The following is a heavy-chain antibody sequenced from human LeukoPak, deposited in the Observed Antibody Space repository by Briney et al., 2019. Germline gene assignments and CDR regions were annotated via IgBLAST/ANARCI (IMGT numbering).Heavy chain of an antibody. J-gene: IGHJ4*02. Sequence: SETLSLTCTVSGGSISSYYWSWIRQPPGKGLEWIGYIYYSGSTNYNPSLKSRVTISVDTSKNQFSLKLSSVTAADTAVYYCARRRGYFDYWGQGTLVTVSS. CDR1: GGSISSYY. V-gene: IGHV4-59*08. CDR2: IYYSGST. CDR3: ARRRGYFDY.